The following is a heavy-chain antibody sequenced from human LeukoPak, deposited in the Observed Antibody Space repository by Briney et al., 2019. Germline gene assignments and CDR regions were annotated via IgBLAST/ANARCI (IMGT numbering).Heavy chain of an antibody. CDR3: ARAVSHYNNYYYYYYMDV. CDR1: GGTFSSYA. Sequence: SVKVSCKASGGTFSSYAISWVRQAPGQGLEWMGRIIPIFGTANYAQKFQGRVTITTDESTSTAYMELSSLRSEDTALYYCARAVSHYNNYYYYYYMDVWGKGTTVTVSS. CDR2: IIPIFGTA. D-gene: IGHD4-11*01. J-gene: IGHJ6*03. V-gene: IGHV1-69*05.